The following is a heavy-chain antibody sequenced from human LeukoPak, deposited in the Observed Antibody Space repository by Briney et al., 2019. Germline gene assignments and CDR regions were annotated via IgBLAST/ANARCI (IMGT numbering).Heavy chain of an antibody. CDR1: GFTFSSHG. CDR3: ARKNTGGMDV. V-gene: IGHV3-33*01. Sequence: GRSLRLSCAASGFTFSSHGIHWVRQAPGRGLEWVAVIWYDGTNKYYEDSVKGRFSISRDDSKNTVYLQMNSLRAEDTAVYYCARKNTGGMDVWGRGTTVTVSS. CDR2: IWYDGTNK. J-gene: IGHJ6*02. D-gene: IGHD5-18*01.